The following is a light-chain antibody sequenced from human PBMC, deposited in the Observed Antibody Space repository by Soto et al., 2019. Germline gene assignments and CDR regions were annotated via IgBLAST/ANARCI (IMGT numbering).Light chain of an antibody. J-gene: IGLJ1*01. V-gene: IGLV2-14*01. CDR2: GVR. CDR3: SSFTTSRLYV. Sequence: QSALTQPTSVSGSPGQSIALSCTGNPNDIGAYDYVSWYQQHPGKAPRLLIHGVRNRPPGISSRFSGSKSGLTASLTISGLQAEDEADYYCSSFTTSRLYVFGPGTKVTVL. CDR1: PNDIGAYDY.